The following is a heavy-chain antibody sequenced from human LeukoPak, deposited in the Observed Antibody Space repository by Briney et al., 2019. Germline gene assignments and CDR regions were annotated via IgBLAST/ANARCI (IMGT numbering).Heavy chain of an antibody. D-gene: IGHD5-18*01. J-gene: IGHJ4*02. CDR3: ARVNFPSYGLDY. CDR1: GGSISSGGYY. CDR2: IYYSGST. V-gene: IGHV4-31*03. Sequence: SETLSLTCTVSGGSISSGGYYWSWIRQHPGKGLEWIGYIYYSGSTYYNPSLKSRVTISVDTSKNQFSLKLSSVAAADTAVYYCARVNFPSYGLDYWGQGTLVTVSS.